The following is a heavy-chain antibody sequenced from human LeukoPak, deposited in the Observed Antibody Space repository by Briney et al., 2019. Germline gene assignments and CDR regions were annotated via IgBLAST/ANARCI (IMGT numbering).Heavy chain of an antibody. CDR2: VIPMFVRT. CDR3: ARDQGLWFGELLPHGEYFQH. J-gene: IGHJ1*01. V-gene: IGHV1-69*13. CDR1: GGTFSGYA. Sequence: RASVKVSCKASGGTFSGYAFSWVRQAPGQGLEWMGGVIPMFVRTNYAQTFQGRVTITADESTSTAYMELTSLRSDDTAVYYCARDQGLWFGELLPHGEYFQHWGRGTLVTVSS. D-gene: IGHD3-10*01.